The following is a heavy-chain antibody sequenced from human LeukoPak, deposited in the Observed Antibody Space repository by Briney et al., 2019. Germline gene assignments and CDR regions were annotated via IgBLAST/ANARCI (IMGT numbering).Heavy chain of an antibody. Sequence: SETLSLTCTVSGYSISTGYYWGWIRQPPGKGLEWIGSIYHSGSTYYNPSLKSRVTISVDTSKNQFSLKLSSVIAADTAVYYCARVDWLANHYYYMDVWGKGTTVTVSS. D-gene: IGHD2-21*01. CDR2: IYHSGST. CDR3: ARVDWLANHYYYMDV. CDR1: GYSISTGYY. J-gene: IGHJ6*03. V-gene: IGHV4-38-2*02.